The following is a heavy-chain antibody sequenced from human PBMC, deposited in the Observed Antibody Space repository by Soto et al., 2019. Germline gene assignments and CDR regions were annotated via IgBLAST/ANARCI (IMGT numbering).Heavy chain of an antibody. J-gene: IGHJ5*02. CDR3: AKDHHCSSTSCYNWFDP. V-gene: IGHV3-13*01. Sequence: AGCLRLACGASILSFCNFDMHGVRQTTEKGLEWVSGIGFAGDTNYSGSVKGRFTISRENAKNSLFLQMNSLRAEDTAVYYCAKDHHCSSTSCYNWFDPWGQGTPVTVSS. D-gene: IGHD2-2*01. CDR1: ILSFCNFD. CDR2: IGFAGDT.